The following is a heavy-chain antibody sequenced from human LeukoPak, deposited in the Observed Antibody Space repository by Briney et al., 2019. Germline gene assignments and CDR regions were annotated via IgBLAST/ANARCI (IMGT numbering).Heavy chain of an antibody. Sequence: GASVKVSCKASGYTFTSYGISWVRQAPGQGLEWMGWISAYNGNTNYAQKLQGRVTMTTDTSTSTAYMELRSLRSDDTAVYYCARDTGGDSSSWYLWGRGNAFDIWGQGTMVTVSS. CDR2: ISAYNGNT. J-gene: IGHJ3*02. CDR3: ARDTGGDSSSWYLWGRGNAFDI. CDR1: GYTFTSYG. D-gene: IGHD6-13*01. V-gene: IGHV1-18*01.